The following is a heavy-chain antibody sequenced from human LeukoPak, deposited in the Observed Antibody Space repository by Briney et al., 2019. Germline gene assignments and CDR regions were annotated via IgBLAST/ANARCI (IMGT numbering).Heavy chain of an antibody. Sequence: GGSLKLSCAASGFTFSGSAMHWVRQASGKGREWVGRIRSKANSYATAYAASVKGRFTISRDDSKNTAYLQMNSLKTEDTAVYYCTSSYYYDSSGLYYWGQGTLVTVSS. CDR1: GFTFSGSA. CDR2: IRSKANSYAT. D-gene: IGHD3-22*01. CDR3: TSSYYYDSSGLYY. J-gene: IGHJ4*02. V-gene: IGHV3-73*01.